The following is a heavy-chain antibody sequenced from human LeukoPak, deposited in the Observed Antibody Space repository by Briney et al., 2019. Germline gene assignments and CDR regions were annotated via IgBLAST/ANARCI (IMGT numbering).Heavy chain of an antibody. CDR2: IWYDGSNK. Sequence: GGSLRLSCAASGFTFSSYGMHWVRQAPGKGLEWVAVIWYDGSNKYYADSVKGRFTISRDNSKNTLYLQMNSLRAEDTAVYYCASPMVRGVTNFDYWGQGTLVTVSS. J-gene: IGHJ4*02. D-gene: IGHD3-10*01. CDR1: GFTFSSYG. CDR3: ASPMVRGVTNFDY. V-gene: IGHV3-30*19.